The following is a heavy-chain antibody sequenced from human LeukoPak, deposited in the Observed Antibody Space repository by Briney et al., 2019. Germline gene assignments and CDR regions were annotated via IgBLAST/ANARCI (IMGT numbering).Heavy chain of an antibody. D-gene: IGHD3-3*01. J-gene: IGHJ4*02. CDR2: ISGSGGST. CDR1: GFTFSSYA. Sequence: GGSLRLSCAASGFTFSSYAMSWVRQAPGKGLEWVSAISGSGGSTYYADSVKGRFTISRDNSKNTLYLQMNSLRAEDTAVYYCAKDREYHDFWSGYYFLGGSDYWGQGTLVTVSS. CDR3: AKDREYHDFWSGYYFLGGSDY. V-gene: IGHV3-23*01.